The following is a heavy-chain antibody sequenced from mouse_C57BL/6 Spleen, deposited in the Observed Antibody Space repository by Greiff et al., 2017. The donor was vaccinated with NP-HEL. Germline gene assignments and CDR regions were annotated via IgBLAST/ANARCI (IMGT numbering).Heavy chain of an antibody. CDR2: ISSGGSYP. Sequence: EVKLMESGGDLVKPGGSLKLSCAASGFTFSSYGMSWVRQTPDKRLEWVATISSGGSYPYYPDSVKGRFTISRDNAKNTLYLQMSSLKSEDTAMYYCARRGPYGSSLTDYFDYWGQGTTLTVSS. CDR3: ARRGPYGSSLTDYFDY. V-gene: IGHV5-6*02. D-gene: IGHD1-1*01. CDR1: GFTFSSYG. J-gene: IGHJ2*01.